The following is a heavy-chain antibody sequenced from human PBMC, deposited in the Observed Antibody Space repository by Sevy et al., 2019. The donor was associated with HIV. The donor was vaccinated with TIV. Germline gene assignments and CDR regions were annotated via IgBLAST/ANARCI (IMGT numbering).Heavy chain of an antibody. CDR2: IYYSGST. Sequence: SETLSLTCTVSGGSISSGDYSWSWVRQPPGKGLEWIGYIYYSGSTDYNPSLKSRVTISLDTSRNQFSLKLSSVTAAGTAVYYCARDILYGSGSYEDYWGQGTLVTGSS. V-gene: IGHV4-30-4*01. CDR1: GGSISSGDYS. D-gene: IGHD3-10*01. J-gene: IGHJ4*02. CDR3: ARDILYGSGSYEDY.